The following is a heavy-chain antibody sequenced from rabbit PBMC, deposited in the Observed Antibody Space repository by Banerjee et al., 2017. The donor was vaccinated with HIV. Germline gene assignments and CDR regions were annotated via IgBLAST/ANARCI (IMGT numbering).Heavy chain of an antibody. Sequence: LVNPLASLTLTCTASSFTFSSYWICWVRQSPGKGLELIACIDVCSSGSSYYASWAKGRFTISKTSSTTVNLQMTSLTAAETATYLCERDLAGSSYWTGGYLNLWGQGTLVTV. V-gene: IGHV1S45*01. CDR1: SFTFSSYW. J-gene: IGHJ4*01. CDR2: IDVCSSGSS. D-gene: IGHD8-1*01. CDR3: ERDLAGSSYWTGGYLNL.